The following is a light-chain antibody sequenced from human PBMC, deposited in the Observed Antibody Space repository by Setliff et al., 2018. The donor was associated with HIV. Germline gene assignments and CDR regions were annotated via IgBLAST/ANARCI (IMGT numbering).Light chain of an antibody. CDR1: SSDIGRYNL. Sequence: QSAPTQPASVSGSPGKSITISCTGTSSDIGRYNLVSWYQQYPGKAPKLMIYQATKRPSGVSNRFSGSKSGNTASLTISGLQAEDEADYYCCSNTGSNTYVFGSGTKVTVL. CDR3: CSNTGSNTYV. J-gene: IGLJ1*01. CDR2: QAT. V-gene: IGLV2-23*01.